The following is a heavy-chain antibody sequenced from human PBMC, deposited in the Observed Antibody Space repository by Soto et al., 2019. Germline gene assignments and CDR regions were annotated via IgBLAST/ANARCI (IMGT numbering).Heavy chain of an antibody. CDR3: AREGPPGFGCSGAKCYSGSMDV. CDR2: ISYDDGRNK. CDR1: GFTFSKYA. Sequence: QVQLVESGGGVVQPGRSLRLSCEASGFTFSKYAMHWVRQAPGKGLEWVAVISYDDGRNKYYADSVKGRFTISRDNSKNTLYVQMTSLTGEDTAVYYCAREGPPGFGCSGAKCYSGSMDVWGQGITVTVSS. J-gene: IGHJ6*02. D-gene: IGHD2-15*01. V-gene: IGHV3-30*04.